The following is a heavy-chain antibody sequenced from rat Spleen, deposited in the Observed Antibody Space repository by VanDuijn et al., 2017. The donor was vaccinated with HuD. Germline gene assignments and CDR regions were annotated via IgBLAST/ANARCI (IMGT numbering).Heavy chain of an antibody. Sequence: EVQLVESGGGLVQPGRSMKLSCAASGFTFSHYDMDWVRQAPKKGLEWVATISYDGRTTNHRDSVKGRFTISRDNAKSTLYLQMDSLRSEDTATYYCTRHDNIGTANWFAYWGQGTLVTVSS. D-gene: IGHD1-5*01. CDR1: GFTFSHYD. CDR2: ISYDGRTT. J-gene: IGHJ3*01. CDR3: TRHDNIGTANWFAY. V-gene: IGHV5-7*01.